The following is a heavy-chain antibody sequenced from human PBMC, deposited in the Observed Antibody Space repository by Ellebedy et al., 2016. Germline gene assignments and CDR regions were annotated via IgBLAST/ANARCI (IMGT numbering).Heavy chain of an antibody. V-gene: IGHV5-51*01. Sequence: GESLKISXKGSGYSFTSHWIGWVRQMPGKGLEWMGIIYPGDSDTRYSPSFQGQVTISADKSISTAYLQWSSLKASDTAMYYCARSRSWYENFFDYWGQGTLVTVSS. CDR2: IYPGDSDT. CDR1: GYSFTSHW. CDR3: ARSRSWYENFFDY. D-gene: IGHD6-13*01. J-gene: IGHJ4*02.